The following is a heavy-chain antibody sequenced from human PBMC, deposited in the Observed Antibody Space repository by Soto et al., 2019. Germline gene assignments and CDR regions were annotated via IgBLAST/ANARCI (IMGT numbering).Heavy chain of an antibody. Sequence: PSETLSLTCSVSSASLSSSTYYWSWLRQPPGRGPEWIGSIYYSGNTYYKPSLKSRVSISIDTSRNQFSLKLTSVTAADTGVYYCASSSPFHYWGPGILVTGSS. V-gene: IGHV4-39*01. D-gene: IGHD6-6*01. J-gene: IGHJ4*02. CDR1: SASLSSSTYY. CDR2: IYYSGNT. CDR3: ASSSPFHY.